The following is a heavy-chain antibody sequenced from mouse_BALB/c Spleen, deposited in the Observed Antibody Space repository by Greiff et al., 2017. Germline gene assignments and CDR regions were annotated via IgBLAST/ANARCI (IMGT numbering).Heavy chain of an antibody. V-gene: IGHV5-17*02. CDR1: GFTFSSFG. CDR2: ISSGSSTI. Sequence: EVQVVESGGGLVQPGGSRKLSCAASGFTFSSFGMHWVRQAPEKGLEWVAYISSGSSTIYYADTVKGRFTISRDNPKNTLFLQMTSLRSEDTAMYYCARSITTVVAGDYFDYWGQGTTLTVSS. D-gene: IGHD1-1*01. CDR3: ARSITTVVAGDYFDY. J-gene: IGHJ2*01.